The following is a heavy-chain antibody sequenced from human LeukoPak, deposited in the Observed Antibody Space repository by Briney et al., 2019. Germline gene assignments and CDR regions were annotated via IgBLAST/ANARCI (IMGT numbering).Heavy chain of an antibody. CDR1: GYTLTELS. D-gene: IGHD3-22*01. Sequence: ASVKVSCKVSGYTLTELSMHWVRQAPGKGLEWMGGSDPEDGETIYAQKFQGRVTMTEDTSTDTAYMELSSLRSEDTAVCYCATRGITMIVVDPPGYFDYWGQGTLVTVSS. V-gene: IGHV1-24*01. CDR3: ATRGITMIVVDPPGYFDY. CDR2: SDPEDGET. J-gene: IGHJ4*02.